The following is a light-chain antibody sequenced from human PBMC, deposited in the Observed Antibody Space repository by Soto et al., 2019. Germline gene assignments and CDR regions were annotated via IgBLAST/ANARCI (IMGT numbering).Light chain of an antibody. J-gene: IGKJ1*01. V-gene: IGKV3-11*01. Sequence: EIVWTQSPATLSLSPGERATLSCRASQSVSSYLAWYQQKPCQAPRLLIYDASNRATGIPARFSGSGSGTDFTLTISSLEPEDFAVYYCQQRSNWLTWTFGQGTKLDIK. CDR2: DAS. CDR1: QSVSSY. CDR3: QQRSNWLTWT.